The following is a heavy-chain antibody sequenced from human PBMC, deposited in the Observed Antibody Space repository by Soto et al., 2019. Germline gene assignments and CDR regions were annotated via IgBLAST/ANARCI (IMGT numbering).Heavy chain of an antibody. J-gene: IGHJ3*02. CDR1: GGSISSYY. CDR2: MYYSVST. D-gene: IGHD3-10*01. Sequence: QVQLQESGPGLVKPSETLSLTCTVSGGSISSYYWTWIRQPHGKGLEWIGYMYYSVSTNYNPSLKSRVTLSLDTSKNQFSLKLSSVTAADTAVYYCARRPGFGHAFDIWGQGTMVTVSS. V-gene: IGHV4-59*08. CDR3: ARRPGFGHAFDI.